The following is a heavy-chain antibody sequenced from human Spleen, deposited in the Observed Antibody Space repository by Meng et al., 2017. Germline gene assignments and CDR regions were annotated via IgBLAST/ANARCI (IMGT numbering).Heavy chain of an antibody. Sequence: QVQFVQSGAEVKKPGASVKVSCKASGYTFSPYPIHWVRQAPGQGLEWMGWINPGNGNTKYSQKFQGRVTITRDTAASTAYMELHNLGYEDTAVYYCARIQSWGQGTLVTVSS. J-gene: IGHJ5*02. CDR3: ARIQS. CDR1: GYTFSPYP. CDR2: INPGNGNT. V-gene: IGHV1-3*01. D-gene: IGHD4-11*01.